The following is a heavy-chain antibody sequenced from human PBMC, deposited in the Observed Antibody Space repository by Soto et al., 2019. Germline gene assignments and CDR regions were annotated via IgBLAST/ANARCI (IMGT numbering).Heavy chain of an antibody. V-gene: IGHV3-74*01. D-gene: IGHD2-2*01. CDR3: ARVPYCSSTSCSSYFDY. Sequence: PGGRLRSTSAAVGFTFISSWMRWVRQAPGKGLVWVSRINSDGSSTSYADSVKGRFTISRDNAKNTLYLQMNSLRAEDTAVYHCARVPYCSSTSCSSYFDYWGQGT. CDR2: INSDGSST. CDR1: GFTFISSW. J-gene: IGHJ4*02.